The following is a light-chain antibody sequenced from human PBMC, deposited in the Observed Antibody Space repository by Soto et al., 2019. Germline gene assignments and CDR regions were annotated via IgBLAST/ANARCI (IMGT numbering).Light chain of an antibody. CDR3: QQRSNWPPEVT. CDR1: QSVSTY. J-gene: IGKJ4*01. V-gene: IGKV3-11*01. Sequence: EIVLTQSPATLSLSPGERATLSCRASQSVSTYLAWYQQKPGQAPRLLIYDASNRATGIPARFSGSGSGTDFTRTISSLEPEDVAVYYCQQRSNWPPEVTFGVGTKVAI. CDR2: DAS.